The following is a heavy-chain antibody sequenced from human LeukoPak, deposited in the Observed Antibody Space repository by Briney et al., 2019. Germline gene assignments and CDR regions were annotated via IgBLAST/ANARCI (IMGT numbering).Heavy chain of an antibody. D-gene: IGHD2-15*01. Sequence: GGSLRLSCAVSGFTFSSYAMSWVRQAPGKGLEWVSAISGSGDITYYADSVKGRFTISRDNSRNTLYMQMNSLRAEDTAVYYCAKDLPDIPDAFDIWGQGTMVTVSS. CDR1: GFTFSSYA. J-gene: IGHJ3*02. V-gene: IGHV3-23*01. CDR2: ISGSGDIT. CDR3: AKDLPDIPDAFDI.